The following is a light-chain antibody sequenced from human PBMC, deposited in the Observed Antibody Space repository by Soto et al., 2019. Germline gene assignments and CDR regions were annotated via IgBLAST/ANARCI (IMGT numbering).Light chain of an antibody. J-gene: IGLJ2*01. V-gene: IGLV2-14*01. CDR3: SSYTRSSTVI. Sequence: QSALTQPASVSGSPGQSITISCTGTSSDVGGYNYVSWYQQHPGKAPKLLIDGVNNRPSGVSNRFSGSKSGNTASLTISGLQAEDEADYYCSSYTRSSTVIFGGGTKLTVL. CDR1: SSDVGGYNY. CDR2: GVN.